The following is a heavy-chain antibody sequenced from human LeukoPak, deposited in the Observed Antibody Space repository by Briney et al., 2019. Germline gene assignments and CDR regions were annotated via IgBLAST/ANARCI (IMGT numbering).Heavy chain of an antibody. Sequence: GASVKVSCKASGYTFTDYYIHWVRQAPGQGLEWLGWLNPTSGGTNYGPEFQGRVTLTRETSINTAYMELTRLTSDDTALYYCARDGFCSSTSCSGVPKIWGQGTQVTVSS. CDR2: LNPTSGGT. V-gene: IGHV1-2*02. CDR3: ARDGFCSSTSCSGVPKI. CDR1: GYTFTDYY. J-gene: IGHJ4*02. D-gene: IGHD2-2*03.